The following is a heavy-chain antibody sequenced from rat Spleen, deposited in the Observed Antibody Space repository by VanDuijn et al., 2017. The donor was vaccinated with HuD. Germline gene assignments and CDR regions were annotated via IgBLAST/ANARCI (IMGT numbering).Heavy chain of an antibody. CDR1: GFSLSSHG. V-gene: IGHV2-13*01. Sequence: QVQLKESGPSLVQPSQTLSLTCTVSGFSLSSHGVIWVRQPPGKGLEWMGVIWGNGNTNYSSTLKSRLSISRDTSKSQVFLKMNNLQTEDTAMYFCTGCDPMMVSFAYWGQGTLVTVSS. CDR3: TGCDPMMVSFAY. J-gene: IGHJ3*01. D-gene: IGHD1-12*02. CDR2: IWGNGNT.